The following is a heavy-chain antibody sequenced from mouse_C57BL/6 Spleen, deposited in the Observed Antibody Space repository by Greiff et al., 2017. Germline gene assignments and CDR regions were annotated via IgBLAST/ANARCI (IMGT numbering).Heavy chain of an antibody. V-gene: IGHV1-61*01. CDR2: IYPSDSET. CDR3: ARRGYYGGFAY. D-gene: IGHD1-1*01. J-gene: IGHJ3*01. Sequence: QVQLQQPGAELVRPGSSVKLSCKASGYTFTSYCMDWVKQRPGQGLEWIGNIYPSDSETHYNQKFKDKATLTVDKSSSTAYMQLSSLTSEDSAVYYCARRGYYGGFAYWGQGTMLTVSA. CDR1: GYTFTSYC.